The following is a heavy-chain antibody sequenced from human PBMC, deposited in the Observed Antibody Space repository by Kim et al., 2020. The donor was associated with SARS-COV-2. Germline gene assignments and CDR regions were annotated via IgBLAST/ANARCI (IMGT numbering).Heavy chain of an antibody. D-gene: IGHD2-8*02. CDR1: GDSISRGEYF. CDR2: ISHTRGT. CDR3: ARPLENKGTGFYAN. J-gene: IGHJ4*02. V-gene: IGHV4-30-4*01. Sequence: SETLSLTCTVSGDSISRGEYFWTWIRQPPGKGLEWMGYISHTRGTFYNPSVKSRLTMSVDTSKNQFSLELASVTAADTAVYYCARPLENKGTGFYANWGRGTLVTVSS.